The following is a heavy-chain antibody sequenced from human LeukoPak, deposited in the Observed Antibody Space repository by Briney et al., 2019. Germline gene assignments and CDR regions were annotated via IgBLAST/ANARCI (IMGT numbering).Heavy chain of an antibody. CDR2: INHSGST. Sequence: ASETLSLTCAVYGGSFSGYYWSWIRQPPGKGLVWNGEINHSGSTNYNPSLKSRVTISVDTSKNQFSLKLSSVTAADTAVYYCARGGQVTMVRGVRRVRNVYWGQGTLVTVSS. CDR1: GGSFSGYY. D-gene: IGHD3-10*01. V-gene: IGHV4-34*01. J-gene: IGHJ4*02. CDR3: ARGGQVTMVRGVRRVRNVY.